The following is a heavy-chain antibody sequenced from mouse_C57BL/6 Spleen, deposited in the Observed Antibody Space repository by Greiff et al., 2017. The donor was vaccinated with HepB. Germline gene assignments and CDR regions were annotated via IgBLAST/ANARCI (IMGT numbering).Heavy chain of an antibody. D-gene: IGHD2-1*01. CDR2: ISSGSSTI. CDR1: GFTFSDYG. Sequence: VQLKESGGGLVKPGGSLKLSCAASGFTFSDYGMHWVRQAPEKGLEWVAYISSGSSTIYYADTVKGRFTISRDNAKNTLFLQMTSLRSEDTAMYYCARIYGNYGGYYAMDYWGQGTSVTVSS. CDR3: ARIYGNYGGYYAMDY. V-gene: IGHV5-17*01. J-gene: IGHJ4*01.